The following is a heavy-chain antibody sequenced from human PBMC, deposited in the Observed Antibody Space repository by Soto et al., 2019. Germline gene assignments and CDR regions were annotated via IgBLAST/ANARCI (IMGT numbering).Heavy chain of an antibody. Sequence: HPGGSLRLSCAASGFTFSSYGMHWVRQAPGKGLEWVAVISYDGSNKYYADSVKGRFTISRDNSKNTLYLQMNSLRAEDTAVYYFAKDVEWELVLLDFWGQGSLVTVSS. CDR3: AKDVEWELVLLDF. V-gene: IGHV3-30*18. CDR1: GFTFSSYG. J-gene: IGHJ1*01. D-gene: IGHD1-26*01. CDR2: ISYDGSNK.